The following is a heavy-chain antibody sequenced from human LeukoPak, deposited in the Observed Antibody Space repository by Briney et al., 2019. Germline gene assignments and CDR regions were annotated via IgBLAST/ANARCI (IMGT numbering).Heavy chain of an antibody. CDR2: VYYSGNT. Sequence: SETLSLTCTVSGGSIRGSSFYWGWIRQPPGMGREWIGNVYYSGNTYYNPSLKSRVTISVDTSRNQFSLNLNSMTAADTAVYYSARDLDDNWGYFDLWGRGTLVTVSS. CDR3: ARDLDDNWGYFDL. J-gene: IGHJ2*01. CDR1: GGSIRGSSFY. D-gene: IGHD7-27*01. V-gene: IGHV4-39*07.